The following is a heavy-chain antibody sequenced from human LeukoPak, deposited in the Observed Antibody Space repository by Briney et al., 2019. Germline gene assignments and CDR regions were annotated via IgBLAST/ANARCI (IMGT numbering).Heavy chain of an antibody. V-gene: IGHV4-39*01. CDR2: IYYSGST. J-gene: IGHJ4*02. CDR3: ARGLRPYYSLGPGEY. D-gene: IGHD3-10*01. Sequence: SETLSLTCTVSGXSISSSSYYWGWIRQPPGKGLEWIGSIYYSGSTYYNPSLKSRVTISVDTSNNQFSLKLSSVTAADTAVYYCARGLRPYYSLGPGEYWGQGTLVTVSS. CDR1: GXSISSSSYY.